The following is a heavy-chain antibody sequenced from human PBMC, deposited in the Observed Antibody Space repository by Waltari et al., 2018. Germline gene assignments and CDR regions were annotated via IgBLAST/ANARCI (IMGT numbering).Heavy chain of an antibody. Sequence: QVQLVASGGGVVQPGRSLRLSCAASGFTFSSYAMPWVRQAPGKGLEWVAVISYDGSNKYYADSVKGRFTISRDNSKNTLYLQMNSLRAEDTAVYYCARPGIAAAGTTLDYGGQGTLVTVSS. CDR1: GFTFSSYA. CDR2: ISYDGSNK. V-gene: IGHV3-30-3*01. D-gene: IGHD6-13*01. J-gene: IGHJ4*02. CDR3: ARPGIAAAGTTLDY.